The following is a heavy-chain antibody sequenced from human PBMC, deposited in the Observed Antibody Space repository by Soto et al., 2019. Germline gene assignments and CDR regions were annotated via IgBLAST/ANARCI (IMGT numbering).Heavy chain of an antibody. CDR3: ATIGYCSSTSCYVHDY. J-gene: IGHJ4*02. V-gene: IGHV1-24*01. D-gene: IGHD2-2*01. Sequence: ASVKVSCKVSGYTLTELSMHWVRQAPGKGLEWMGGFDPEDGETIYAQKFQGRVTMTEDTSTDTAYMELSSLRSEDTAVYYCATIGYCSSTSCYVHDYWGQGTLVTVSS. CDR1: GYTLTELS. CDR2: FDPEDGET.